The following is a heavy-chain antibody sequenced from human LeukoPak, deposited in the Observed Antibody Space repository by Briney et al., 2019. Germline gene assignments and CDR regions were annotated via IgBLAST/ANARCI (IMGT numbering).Heavy chain of an antibody. CDR1: GFTFSSYA. D-gene: IGHD1-26*01. CDR2: ISGRGGST. CDR3: AKDPRVGATTLYYFDY. Sequence: GGSLRLSCAASGFTFSSYAMSWVRQAPGKGLEWVSAISGRGGSTYYADSVKGRFTISRDNSKNTLYLQMNSLRAEDTAVYYCAKDPRVGATTLYYFDYWGQGTLVTVSS. V-gene: IGHV3-23*01. J-gene: IGHJ4*02.